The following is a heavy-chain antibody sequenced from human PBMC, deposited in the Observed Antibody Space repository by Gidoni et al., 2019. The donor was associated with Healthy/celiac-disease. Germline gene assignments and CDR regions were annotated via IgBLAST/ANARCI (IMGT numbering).Heavy chain of an antibody. V-gene: IGHV4-34*01. Sequence: QVQLQQWGAGLLKPSETLSLTCAVYGGSFSGYYWSWIRQPPGKGLEWIGEINHSGSTNYNPSLKSRVTISVDTPKNQFSLKLSSVTAADTAVYYCARDRTRGYSYGFRSTGAFDIWGQGTMVTVSS. CDR3: ARDRTRGYSYGFRSTGAFDI. D-gene: IGHD5-18*01. CDR2: INHSGST. J-gene: IGHJ3*02. CDR1: GGSFSGYY.